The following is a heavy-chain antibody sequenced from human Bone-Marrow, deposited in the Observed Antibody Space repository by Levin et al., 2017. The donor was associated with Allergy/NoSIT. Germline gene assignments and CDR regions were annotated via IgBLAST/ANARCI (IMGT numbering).Heavy chain of an antibody. V-gene: IGHV3-33*01. J-gene: IGHJ4*02. CDR2: IWYDGSNK. CDR1: GFTFSSYG. Sequence: GGSLRLSCAASGFTFSSYGMHWVRQAPGKGLEWVAVIWYDGSNKYYADSVKGRFTISRDNSKNTLYLQMNSLRAEDTAVYYCARGGVVVLPEFDYWGQGTLVTVSS. CDR3: ARGGVVVLPEFDY. D-gene: IGHD3-22*01.